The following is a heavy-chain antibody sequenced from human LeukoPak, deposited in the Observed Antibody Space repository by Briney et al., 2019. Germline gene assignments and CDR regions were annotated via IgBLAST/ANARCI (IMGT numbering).Heavy chain of an antibody. CDR3: ATGRSMPT. J-gene: IGHJ5*02. D-gene: IGHD2-2*01. V-gene: IGHV3-7*01. Sequence: GGSLRLSCSVSGFSFSNYWMSWVRQAPGKGLEWVASINEDGSQKQYVDSVKGRFTISRDNAKNSLYLQVNSLRAEDTAVCYCATGRSMPTWGQGTLVTVSS. CDR1: GFSFSNYW. CDR2: INEDGSQK.